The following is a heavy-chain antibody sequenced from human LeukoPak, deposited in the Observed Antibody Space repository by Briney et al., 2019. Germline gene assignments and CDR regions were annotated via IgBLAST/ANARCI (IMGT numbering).Heavy chain of an antibody. Sequence: GGSLRLSCAASKFTFSSYWMSWVRQAPGKGLEWVAYMNQLGNEKNYVDSVKGRFTISRDNAKNSLYLQMNSLRAEDTAVYFCARSRYTVSSAAYSEYFQVWGQGTLVTVSS. CDR1: KFTFSSYW. CDR3: ARSRYTVSSAAYSEYFQV. J-gene: IGHJ1*01. CDR2: MNQLGNEK. V-gene: IGHV3-7*01. D-gene: IGHD6-6*01.